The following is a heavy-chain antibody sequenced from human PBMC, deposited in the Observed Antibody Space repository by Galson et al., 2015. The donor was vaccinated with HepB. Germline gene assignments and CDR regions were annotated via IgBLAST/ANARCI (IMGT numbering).Heavy chain of an antibody. CDR2: ISYDGSNK. CDR3: ANMDSGSSARRAFDY. V-gene: IGHV3-30*18. J-gene: IGHJ4*02. CDR1: GFTFSSYG. D-gene: IGHD6-13*01. Sequence: SLRLSCAASGFTFSSYGMHWVRQAPGKGLEWVAVISYDGSNKYYADSVKGRFTISRDNSKNTLYLQMNSLRAEDTAVYYCANMDSGSSARRAFDYWGQGTLVTVSS.